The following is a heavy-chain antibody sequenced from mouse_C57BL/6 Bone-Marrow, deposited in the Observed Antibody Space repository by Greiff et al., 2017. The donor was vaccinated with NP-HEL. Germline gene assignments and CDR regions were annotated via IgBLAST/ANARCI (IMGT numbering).Heavy chain of an antibody. CDR1: GYTFTSYW. V-gene: IGHV1-64*01. CDR2: IHPNSGST. D-gene: IGHD2-2*01. CDR3: ARGLLWLRRRDYYAMDY. J-gene: IGHJ4*01. Sequence: QVQLQQSGAELVKPGASVKLSCKASGYTFTSYWMHWVKQRPGQGLEWIGMIHPNSGSTNYNEKFKSKATLTVDKSSSTAYMQLSSLTSVDSAVYYCARGLLWLRRRDYYAMDYWGQGTSVTVSS.